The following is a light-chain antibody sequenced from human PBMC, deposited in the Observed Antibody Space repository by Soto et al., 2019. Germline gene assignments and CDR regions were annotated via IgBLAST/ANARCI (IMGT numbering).Light chain of an antibody. Sequence: QSALTQPASVSGSPGQSITISCTGTSSDVGGYNYVFWYQQHPGKAPKLMIYNVSNRPSGVSNRFSGSKSGNTASLTISGLQAEDEADYYCSSYTNSNTAVFGGGTQLTVL. CDR2: NVS. V-gene: IGLV2-14*01. CDR3: SSYTNSNTAV. CDR1: SSDVGGYNY. J-gene: IGLJ7*01.